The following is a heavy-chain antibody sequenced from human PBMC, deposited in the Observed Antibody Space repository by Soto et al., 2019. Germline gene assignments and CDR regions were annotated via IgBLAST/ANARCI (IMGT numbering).Heavy chain of an antibody. J-gene: IGHJ6*02. CDR1: GYTFTGYY. CDR3: ASGCSSTSCYINYYYGMDV. Sequence: ASVKVSCKASGYTFTGYYMHWVRQATGQGLEWMGWINPNSGGTNYAQKFQGRVTMTRDTSISTAYMELSRLRSDDTAVYYCASGCSSTSCYINYYYGMDVWGQGTTVTVSS. D-gene: IGHD2-2*02. CDR2: INPNSGGT. V-gene: IGHV1-2*02.